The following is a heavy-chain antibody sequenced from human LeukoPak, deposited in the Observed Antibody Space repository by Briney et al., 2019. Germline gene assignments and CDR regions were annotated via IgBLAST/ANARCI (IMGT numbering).Heavy chain of an antibody. J-gene: IGHJ6*02. Sequence: GGSLRLSCAASGFTFSSYAMHWVRQAPGKGLEWVAVISYDGSNKYYADSVKGRFTISRDNSKNTLYLQMNSLRAEDTAVYYCARSYSGYDPGHYYYYGMDVWGQGTTVTVSS. CDR2: ISYDGSNK. CDR1: GFTFSSYA. V-gene: IGHV3-30-3*01. D-gene: IGHD5-12*01. CDR3: ARSYSGYDPGHYYYYGMDV.